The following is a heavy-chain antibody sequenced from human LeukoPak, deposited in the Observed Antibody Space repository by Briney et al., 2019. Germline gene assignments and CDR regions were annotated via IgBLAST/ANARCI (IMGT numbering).Heavy chain of an antibody. CDR2: ISGSGGST. V-gene: IGHV3-23*01. J-gene: IGHJ3*02. Sequence: PGGSLRLSCATSGFTFNIYALSWVRQAPGKGLEWVSAISGSGGSTYYADSVKGRFTISRDNSKNTLYLQMNSLRAEDTAVYYCAKDMDIVAPPHGFDIWGQGTMVTVSS. CDR3: AKDMDIVAPPHGFDI. CDR1: GFTFNIYA. D-gene: IGHD5-12*01.